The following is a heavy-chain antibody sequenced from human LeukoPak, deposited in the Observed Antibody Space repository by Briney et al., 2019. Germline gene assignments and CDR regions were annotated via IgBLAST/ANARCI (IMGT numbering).Heavy chain of an antibody. CDR3: SKAYYDFWSGSLYYYDYMDV. Sequence: LQTLSLTCTVSGGSLSSGGYYWSWIRQPPGKGLQWIGYIYHSGSTYYTPSLKSRVTISVDRSKNQFSLKLSSVTAADTAVYYFSKAYYDFWSGSLYYYDYMDVWGKGTTVTVSS. D-gene: IGHD3-3*01. J-gene: IGHJ6*03. CDR1: GGSLSSGGYY. CDR2: IYHSGST. V-gene: IGHV4-30-2*01.